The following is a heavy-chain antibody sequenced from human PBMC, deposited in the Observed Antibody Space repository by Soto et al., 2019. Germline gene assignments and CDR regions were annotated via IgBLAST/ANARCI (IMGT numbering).Heavy chain of an antibody. V-gene: IGHV1-69*13. CDR2: IIPIFGTA. Sequence: ASVKVSCKASGGTFSSYAISWVRQAPGQGLEWMGGIIPIFGTANYAQKFQGRVTITADESTSTAYMELSSLRSEDTAVYYCAREGHGMATNYGTDVWGQGTTVTVSS. CDR1: GGTFSSYA. D-gene: IGHD5-12*01. CDR3: AREGHGMATNYGTDV. J-gene: IGHJ6*02.